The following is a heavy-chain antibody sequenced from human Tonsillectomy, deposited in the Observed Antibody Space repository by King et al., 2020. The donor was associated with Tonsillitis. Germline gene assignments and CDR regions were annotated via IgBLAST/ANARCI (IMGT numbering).Heavy chain of an antibody. D-gene: IGHD2-21*01. CDR2: IYPGDSDT. J-gene: IGHJ3*02. CDR1: GYSFTNYW. CDR3: ARQFRQKLIWDAFHI. Sequence: EVQLVQSGAEVKKPGESLKISCKGSGYSFTNYWIGWVRQMPGKGLEWMGIIYPGDSDTTYSPSFQGQVTISADKSISTAYLQWSSLKASDTAMYYCARQFRQKLIWDAFHIWGQGTMVTVSS. V-gene: IGHV5-51*01.